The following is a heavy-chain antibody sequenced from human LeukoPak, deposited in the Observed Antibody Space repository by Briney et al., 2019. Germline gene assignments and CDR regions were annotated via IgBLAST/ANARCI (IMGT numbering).Heavy chain of an antibody. CDR2: ISTNSGTT. J-gene: IGHJ6*03. CDR1: GYTFSNSG. CDR3: ARSGGYYFYMDV. Sequence: GASVKVSCKASGYTFSNSGISWVRQAPGQGLEWMGWISTNSGTTNYAHNLQGRLTMTTDTSTGTAYMELRNLKSDDTAVYYCARSGGYYFYMDVWGKGTTVTVSS. V-gene: IGHV1-18*01. D-gene: IGHD1-26*01.